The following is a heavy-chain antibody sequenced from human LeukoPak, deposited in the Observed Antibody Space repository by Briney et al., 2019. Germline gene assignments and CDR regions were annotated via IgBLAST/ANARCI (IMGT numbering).Heavy chain of an antibody. Sequence: ASVKVSCKASGYTFTSYDINWVRQAPGQGLEWMGWMNPNSGNTDYAQKFQGRVTITRNNSIRTAYMELSSLRSEDTAVYYCARGVRGAVTTGGLGGYYYYMDVWGKGTTVTVSS. CDR1: GYTFTSYD. CDR3: ARGVRGAVTTGGLGGYYYYMDV. CDR2: MNPNSGNT. D-gene: IGHD4-17*01. J-gene: IGHJ6*03. V-gene: IGHV1-8*03.